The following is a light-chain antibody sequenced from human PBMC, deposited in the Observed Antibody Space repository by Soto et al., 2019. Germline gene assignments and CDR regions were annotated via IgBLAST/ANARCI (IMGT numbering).Light chain of an antibody. V-gene: IGKV3-15*01. CDR2: GAS. Sequence: EIVMTQSPATLSVSPGERATLSCRASQSVSSNLAWYQQKPGQAPRLLIYGASTRATGIPASFSGSRSGTQFTLTISSLQSEDFAVYYCQQYNNWPRTFAQGTKLASK. CDR3: QQYNNWPRT. J-gene: IGKJ2*01. CDR1: QSVSSN.